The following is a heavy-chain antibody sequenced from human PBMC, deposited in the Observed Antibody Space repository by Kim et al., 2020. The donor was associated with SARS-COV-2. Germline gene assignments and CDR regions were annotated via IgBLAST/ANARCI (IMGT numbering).Heavy chain of an antibody. D-gene: IGHD3-10*01. J-gene: IGHJ4*02. CDR3: TTSPTSIQWGYYYDSSFDY. Sequence: RFTISRDDSKNTLYLQMNSLKTEDTAVYYCTTSPTSIQWGYYYDSSFDYWGQGTLVTVSS. V-gene: IGHV3-15*01.